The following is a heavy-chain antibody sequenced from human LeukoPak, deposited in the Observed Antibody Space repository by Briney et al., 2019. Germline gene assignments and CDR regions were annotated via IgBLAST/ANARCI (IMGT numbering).Heavy chain of an antibody. D-gene: IGHD2-2*02. CDR1: GGSITTHY. CDR2: IYHSGST. Sequence: SETLSLTCTVSGGSITTHYWSWIRQPPGKGLEWIGYIYHSGSTNYNPSLKSRVTISVDTSKNQFSLKLTSVTAADTAVYYCARLYTTTFYFDYWGQGTLVTVSS. CDR3: ARLYTTTFYFDY. V-gene: IGHV4-59*11. J-gene: IGHJ4*02.